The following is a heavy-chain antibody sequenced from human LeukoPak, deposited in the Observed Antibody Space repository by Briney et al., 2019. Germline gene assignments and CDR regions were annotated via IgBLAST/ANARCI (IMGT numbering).Heavy chain of an antibody. CDR1: GFTFSSYA. V-gene: IGHV3-23*01. CDR3: AKGPCSSTSCYLFDY. CDR2: ISGSGGGT. Sequence: GGSLRLSCAASGFTFSSYAMSWVRQAPGKGLEWVSAISGSGGGTYYADSVKGRFTISRDNSKSTLCLQMNSLRAEDTAVYYCAKGPCSSTSCYLFDYWGQGTLVTVSS. J-gene: IGHJ4*02. D-gene: IGHD2-2*01.